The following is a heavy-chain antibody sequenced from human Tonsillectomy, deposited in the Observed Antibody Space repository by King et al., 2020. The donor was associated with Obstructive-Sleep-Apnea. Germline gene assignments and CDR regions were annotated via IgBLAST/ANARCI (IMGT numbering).Heavy chain of an antibody. J-gene: IGHJ4*02. CDR1: GFNLDEYA. V-gene: IGHV3-9*01. CDR3: AKDMGFDTGGGFDY. D-gene: IGHD1-26*01. CDR2: ISWNSGNI. Sequence: VQLVESGGGLVQPGRSLRLSCAASGFNLDEYAMHWVRQVPGKGLEWGSGISWNSGNIGYADSVKGRFTITRDNGKNSLYLQMNSLRAEDTALYYCAKDMGFDTGGGFDYWGQGALVTVFS.